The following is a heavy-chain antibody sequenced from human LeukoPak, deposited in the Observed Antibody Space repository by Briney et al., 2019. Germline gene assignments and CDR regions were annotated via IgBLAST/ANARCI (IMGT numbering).Heavy chain of an antibody. CDR3: ANTYSSSWYPWFDP. V-gene: IGHV3-30*18. Sequence: GGSLRLSCAASGFTFSSYGMHWVHQAPGKGLEWVAVISYDGSNKYYADSVKGRFTISRDNSKNTLYLQMNSLRAEDTAVYYCANTYSSSWYPWFDPWGQGTLVTVSS. CDR2: ISYDGSNK. J-gene: IGHJ5*02. CDR1: GFTFSSYG. D-gene: IGHD6-13*01.